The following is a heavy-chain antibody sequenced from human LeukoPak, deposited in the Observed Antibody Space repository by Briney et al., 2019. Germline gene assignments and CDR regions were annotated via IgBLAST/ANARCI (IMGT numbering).Heavy chain of an antibody. CDR1: GFTFSKYA. Sequence: QPGGSLRLSCVASGFTFSKYAMSWVRQAPGKGLEWVSVISDSGSITYYADSVKGRFTISRDNSKNTLFLQMNSLRAEDTAVYYCAKDARRTSGWYFFDYWGQGTLVTVSS. CDR2: ISDSGSIT. CDR3: AKDARRTSGWYFFDY. J-gene: IGHJ4*02. V-gene: IGHV3-23*01. D-gene: IGHD6-19*01.